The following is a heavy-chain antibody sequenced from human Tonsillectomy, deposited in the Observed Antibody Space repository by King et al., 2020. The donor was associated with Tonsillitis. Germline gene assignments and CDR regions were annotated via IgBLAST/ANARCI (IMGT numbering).Heavy chain of an antibody. Sequence: VRLVESGGGLVQPGRSLRLSCTASGFTFGDYAMNWVRQAPGKGLEWVGFIRSKGYGGTREYAASVKGRFTISRDDSKSIAYLQMNSLKTEDTAEYYCTRDHGPADGSGGYAAFNIWGQGTMVTVSS. D-gene: IGHD3-10*01. J-gene: IGHJ3*02. CDR2: IRSKGYGGTR. V-gene: IGHV3-49*04. CDR3: TRDHGPADGSGGYAAFNI. CDR1: GFTFGDYA.